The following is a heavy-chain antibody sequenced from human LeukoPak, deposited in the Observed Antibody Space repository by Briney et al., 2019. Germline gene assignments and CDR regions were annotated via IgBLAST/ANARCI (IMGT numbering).Heavy chain of an antibody. CDR1: GFTFSNAW. V-gene: IGHV3-30-3*01. CDR2: ISYDGSNK. Sequence: PGGSLRLSCAASGFTFSNAWMSWVRQAPGKGLEWVAVISYDGSNKYYADSVKGRFTISRDNSKNTLYLQMNSLRAEDTAVYYCARNLPYDSSGYSVAFDIWGQGTMVTVSS. CDR3: ARNLPYDSSGYSVAFDI. J-gene: IGHJ3*02. D-gene: IGHD3-22*01.